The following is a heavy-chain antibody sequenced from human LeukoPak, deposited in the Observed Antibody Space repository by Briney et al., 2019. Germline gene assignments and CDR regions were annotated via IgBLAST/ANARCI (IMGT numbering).Heavy chain of an antibody. D-gene: IGHD3-22*01. CDR2: INHSGST. CDR3: ARGTGVVALYYFDY. CDR1: GGSFSGYY. Sequence: PSETLSLTCAVYGGSFSGYYWSWIRQPPGKGLEWIGEINHSGSTNYNPSPKSRVTISVDTSKNQFSLKLSSVTAADTAVYYCARGTGVVALYYFDYWGQGTLVTVSS. V-gene: IGHV4-34*01. J-gene: IGHJ4*02.